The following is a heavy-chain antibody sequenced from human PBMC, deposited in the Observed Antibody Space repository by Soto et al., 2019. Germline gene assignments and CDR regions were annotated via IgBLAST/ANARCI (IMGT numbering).Heavy chain of an antibody. CDR1: GFTFSSHA. V-gene: IGHV3-23*01. CDR2: ISGSGGST. Sequence: GGALRLSRAASGFTFSSHALSWVRPAPGKGLEWVSAISGSGGSTYYADSVKGRFTISRDNSMDTLYLQMKSLRVEDTAIYYCAKEVSLGSTVDLGYWGQGTLVTVSS. D-gene: IGHD7-27*01. CDR3: AKEVSLGSTVDLGY. J-gene: IGHJ4*02.